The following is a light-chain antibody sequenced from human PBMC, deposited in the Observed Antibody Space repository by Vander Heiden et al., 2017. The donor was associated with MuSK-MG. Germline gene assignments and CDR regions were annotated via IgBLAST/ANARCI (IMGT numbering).Light chain of an antibody. CDR2: GAS. J-gene: IGKJ4*01. V-gene: IGKV3-15*01. CDR3: QQDNTLLT. CDR1: QSVSSN. Sequence: EIVMTQSPATLSVSPGERATLSCRASQSVSSNLAWYQQKPGQAPRLLIYGASTRANGIPDRFSGSGSGTEFTLTISSRQSEDFAVYYWQQDNTLLTFGGGTKVDIK.